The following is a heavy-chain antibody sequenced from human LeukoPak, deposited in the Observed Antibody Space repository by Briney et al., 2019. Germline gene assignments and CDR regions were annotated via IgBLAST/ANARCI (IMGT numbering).Heavy chain of an antibody. D-gene: IGHD3/OR15-3a*01. CDR1: GFTVSSKY. CDR2: LYSDGTT. J-gene: IGHJ4*02. Sequence: GSLRLSCAASGFTVSSKYMSWVRQAPGKGLEWVSLLYSDGTTRYADSVKGRFTISRDNSENTLYLQMNTLSAEDTAVYFCARTTGRNVRDWPFFDFWGQGTLVTVSS. CDR3: ARTTGRNVRDWPFFDF. V-gene: IGHV3-66*01.